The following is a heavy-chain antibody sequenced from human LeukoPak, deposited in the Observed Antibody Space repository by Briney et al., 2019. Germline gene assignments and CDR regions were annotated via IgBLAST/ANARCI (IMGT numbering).Heavy chain of an antibody. D-gene: IGHD5/OR15-5a*01. CDR1: GFIFSDHA. CDR3: ARQMTSTRLFDS. CDR2: IGSDGTKQ. V-gene: IGHV3-30*04. Sequence: GSLRLSCVASGFIFSDHAFHWVRQSPDKGLEWVALIGSDGTKQYYADSVQGRFTVSRENSKNTLFLQVNTVRADDTAVYFCARQMTSTRLFDSWGQGTLVTVSS. J-gene: IGHJ4*02.